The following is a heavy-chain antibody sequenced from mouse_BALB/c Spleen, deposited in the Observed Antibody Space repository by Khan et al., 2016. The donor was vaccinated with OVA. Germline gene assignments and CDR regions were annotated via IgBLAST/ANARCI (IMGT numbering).Heavy chain of an antibody. V-gene: IGHV9-1*02. CDR1: GYTFTNYG. J-gene: IGHJ2*01. Sequence: QIQLVQSGPELKKPGETVKISCKASGYTFTNYGMNWMKQAPGKGLKWMGWINTYTGEPAYAGDFKGRFAFSLETSATTAYLQLNNLKNEDMATYFCARFRDYYGSSSYYFDYWGQGTTLTVSS. D-gene: IGHD1-1*01. CDR3: ARFRDYYGSSSYYFDY. CDR2: INTYTGEP.